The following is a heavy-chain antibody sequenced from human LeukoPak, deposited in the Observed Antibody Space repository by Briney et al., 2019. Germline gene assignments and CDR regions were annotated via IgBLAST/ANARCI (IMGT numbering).Heavy chain of an antibody. CDR1: GYRFTSYW. Sequence: GESLKISCKVSGYRFTSYWIGWMRQMPGKGLEWMGIIEPEDSDTRYSQSFQGQVTISAEKSIITAYLQWRSRKAAGTAMYYCARRAAGWELFHYWGQGTLVTVSS. CDR2: IEPEDSDT. V-gene: IGHV5-51*01. J-gene: IGHJ4*02. CDR3: ARRAAGWELFHY. D-gene: IGHD4-23*01.